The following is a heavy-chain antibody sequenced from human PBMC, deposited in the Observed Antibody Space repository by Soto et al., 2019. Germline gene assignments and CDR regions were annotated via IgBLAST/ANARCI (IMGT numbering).Heavy chain of an antibody. CDR2: VHYSGNT. CDR3: ARQPCSSSWYYYFDY. CDR1: GGSISSSNYY. J-gene: IGHJ4*02. D-gene: IGHD2-2*01. V-gene: IGHV4-39*01. Sequence: PSETLSLTCTVSGGSISSSNYYWGWIRQPPGKGLEWIGSVHYSGNTYYNPSLKSRVTMSVDTSKNQFSLKLSSVTAADTAVYYCARQPCSSSWYYYFDYWAQGTLVTVSS.